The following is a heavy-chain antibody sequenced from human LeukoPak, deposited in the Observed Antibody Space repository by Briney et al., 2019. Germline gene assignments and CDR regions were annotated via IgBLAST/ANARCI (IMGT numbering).Heavy chain of an antibody. CDR3: ARLDYYDSSGPYFDY. D-gene: IGHD3-22*01. CDR1: GGSISSNNW. J-gene: IGHJ4*02. V-gene: IGHV4-4*02. CDR2: IYHSGST. Sequence: SGTLSLTCAVSGGSISSNNWWGWVRQPPGKGLEWIGEIYHSGSTNYNPSLKSRVTISVDKSKNQFSLKLSSVTAADTAVYYCARLDYYDSSGPYFDYWGQGTLVTVSS.